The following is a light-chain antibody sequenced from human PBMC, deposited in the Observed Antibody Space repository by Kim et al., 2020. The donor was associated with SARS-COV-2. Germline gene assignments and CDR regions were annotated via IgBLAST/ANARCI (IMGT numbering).Light chain of an antibody. J-gene: IGLJ3*02. CDR3: QGWDSSTEV. CDR2: KDS. CDR1: NIGHKY. Sequence: SYELTQPLSVSVALGQTAKITCGGNNIGHKYVHWYQQKPGQAPVLVMYKDSSRPSGIPERFSGSNSGNTATLTISRAQAGDEAEYYCQGWDSSTEVFGRGTQLTVL. V-gene: IGLV3-9*01.